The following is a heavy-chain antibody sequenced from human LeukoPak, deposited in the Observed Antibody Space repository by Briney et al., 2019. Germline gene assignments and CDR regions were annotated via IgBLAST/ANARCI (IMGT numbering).Heavy chain of an antibody. CDR1: GGSISSYY. V-gene: IGHV4-59*01. J-gene: IGHJ4*02. Sequence: SETLSLTCTVSGGSISSYYWSWIRQPPGKGLEWIGYIDYSGSTNYNASLTNRVTISVDTSKNQFSLKLSSVTAADTAVYYCAREVGYCSGGSCYSYFDYWGQGTLVTVSA. D-gene: IGHD2-15*01. CDR2: IDYSGST. CDR3: AREVGYCSGGSCYSYFDY.